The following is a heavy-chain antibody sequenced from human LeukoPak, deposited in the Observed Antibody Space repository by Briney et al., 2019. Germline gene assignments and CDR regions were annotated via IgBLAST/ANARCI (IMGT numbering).Heavy chain of an antibody. J-gene: IGHJ4*02. CDR3: AKDRFPYMVRGVNDY. Sequence: PGGSLRLSCAASGFTFSSYAMHWVRQAPGKGLEWVAVISYDGSNKYYADSVKGRFTISRDNSKNTLYLQMNSLRAEDTAVYYCAKDRFPYMVRGVNDYWGQGTLVTVSS. CDR1: GFTFSSYA. CDR2: ISYDGSNK. D-gene: IGHD3-10*01. V-gene: IGHV3-30-3*01.